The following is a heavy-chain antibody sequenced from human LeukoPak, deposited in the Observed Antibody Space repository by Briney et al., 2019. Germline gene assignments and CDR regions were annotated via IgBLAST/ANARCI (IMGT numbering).Heavy chain of an antibody. J-gene: IGHJ4*02. CDR2: IYAGGST. V-gene: IGHV3-53*01. Sequence: GGSLRLSCAVSGFTVSSIYMTWVRQAPGKGLEWVSLIYAGGSTYYADSVKGRFTISRDNSKNTLYLQMNSLRAEDTAVYYCARRNSGSYDYWGQGTLVTVSS. CDR1: GFTVSSIY. CDR3: ARRNSGSYDY. D-gene: IGHD1-26*01.